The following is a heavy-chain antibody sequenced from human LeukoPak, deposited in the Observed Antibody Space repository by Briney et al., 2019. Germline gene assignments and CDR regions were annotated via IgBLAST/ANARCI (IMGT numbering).Heavy chain of an antibody. CDR2: ISSSGSTI. CDR3: AELGITMIGGV. Sequence: GGTLRLSCAASGFSFSSHGMNWVRQAPGKGLEWVSYISSSGSTIYYADSVKGRFTISRDNAKNSLYLQMNSLRAEDTAVYYCAELGITMIGGVWGKGTTVTISS. J-gene: IGHJ6*04. V-gene: IGHV3-48*04. D-gene: IGHD3-10*02. CDR1: GFSFSSHG.